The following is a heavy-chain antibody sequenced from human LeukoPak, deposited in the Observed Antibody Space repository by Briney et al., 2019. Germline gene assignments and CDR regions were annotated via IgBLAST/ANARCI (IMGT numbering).Heavy chain of an antibody. Sequence: ASVKVSCKASGYIFTSYDINWVRQATGQGLEWMGWMNPNSGNTGYAQKFQGRVTMTRDTSTSTVYMELSSLRSEDTAVYYCARDKSYGSEFDYWGQGTLVTVSS. D-gene: IGHD5-18*01. CDR1: GYIFTSYD. V-gene: IGHV1-8*01. CDR2: MNPNSGNT. CDR3: ARDKSYGSEFDY. J-gene: IGHJ4*02.